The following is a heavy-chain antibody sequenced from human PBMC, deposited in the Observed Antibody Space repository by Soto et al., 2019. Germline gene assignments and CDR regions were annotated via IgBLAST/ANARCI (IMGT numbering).Heavy chain of an antibody. Sequence: GGSLRLSCAASGFTFSDYAMTWVRQAPGKGLEWVSFIIGIGTRTFYADSVKGRFTISRDNSRNTLYLQMNSLRAEDTAIYYCAKDFAFGYSTSLTLHYWGQGTLVTVSS. CDR1: GFTFSDYA. CDR2: IIGIGTRT. D-gene: IGHD5-12*01. J-gene: IGHJ4*02. V-gene: IGHV3-23*01. CDR3: AKDFAFGYSTSLTLHY.